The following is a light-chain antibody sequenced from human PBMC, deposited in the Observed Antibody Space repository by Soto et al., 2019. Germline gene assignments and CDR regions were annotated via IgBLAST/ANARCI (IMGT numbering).Light chain of an antibody. V-gene: IGLV2-18*02. J-gene: IGLJ2*01. CDR2: EVT. Sequence: QSALTQPPSVSGSPGQSVTISCTGTSSDVGSYNRVSWYQQPPGTAPKLMIYEVTNRPSGVPDCFSGSKSGNTASLTISGLQAEDEADYYCSSYTSTNTMIFGGGTKLTVL. CDR3: SSYTSTNTMI. CDR1: SSDVGSYNR.